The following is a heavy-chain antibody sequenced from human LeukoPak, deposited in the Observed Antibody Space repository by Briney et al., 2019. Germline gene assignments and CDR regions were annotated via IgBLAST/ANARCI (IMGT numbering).Heavy chain of an antibody. J-gene: IGHJ4*02. CDR3: AGPYISRFNY. D-gene: IGHD2-21*01. CDR1: GGSISNYY. V-gene: IGHV4-59*08. CDR2: IHYSGST. Sequence: SETLSLTRTVSGGSISNYYWSWVRQPPGKGLEWIGYIHYSGSTNYNASLKSRVTISADMSKNQFSLNLSSVTAADTAVYYCAGPYISRFNYWGQGTLVTVSS.